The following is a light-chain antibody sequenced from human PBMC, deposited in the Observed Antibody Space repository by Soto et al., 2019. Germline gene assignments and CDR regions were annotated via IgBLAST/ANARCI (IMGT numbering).Light chain of an antibody. V-gene: IGKV4-1*01. Sequence: ILLTQSPDSLAVSLGERATINCKSSQSVLYSSDNKNYLAWYQQKPGQPPKLLIYWASTRESGVPDRFSGSGSGTDFTLTISSLQAGDVAVYYCQQYYSTPRTFGQGTRLEIK. J-gene: IGKJ5*01. CDR2: WAS. CDR1: QSVLYSSDNKNY. CDR3: QQYYSTPRT.